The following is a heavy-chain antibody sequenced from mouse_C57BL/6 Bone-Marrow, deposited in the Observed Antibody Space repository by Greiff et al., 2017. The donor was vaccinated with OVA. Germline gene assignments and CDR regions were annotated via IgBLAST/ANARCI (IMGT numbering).Heavy chain of an antibody. D-gene: IGHD1-3*01. J-gene: IGHJ2*01. CDR2: INPSTGGT. CDR3: ASKGGLDY. CDR1: GYSFTGYY. Sequence: VQLQQSGPELVKPGASVKISCKASGYSFTGYYMNWVKQSPEKSLEWIGEINPSTGGTTYNQKFKAKATLTVDKSSRTAYMQLKSLTSEDSAVYYCASKGGLDYWGQGTTLTVSS. V-gene: IGHV1-42*01.